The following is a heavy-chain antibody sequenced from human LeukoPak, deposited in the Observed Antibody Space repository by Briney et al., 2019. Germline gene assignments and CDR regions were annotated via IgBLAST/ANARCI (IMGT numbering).Heavy chain of an antibody. CDR2: VSTSGGSK. D-gene: IGHD3-22*01. CDR1: GLTFSRYA. V-gene: IGHV3-23*01. CDR3: AKQAYDIPRTDFDY. J-gene: IGHJ4*02. Sequence: GGSLRLSCAASGLTFSRYAMSWVRHARGKGLEGVSGVSTSGGSKYYADSVKGRFTISRDNSKNTLHLQMNSLRAEDTAIYYCAKQAYDIPRTDFDYWGQGTLVTVSS.